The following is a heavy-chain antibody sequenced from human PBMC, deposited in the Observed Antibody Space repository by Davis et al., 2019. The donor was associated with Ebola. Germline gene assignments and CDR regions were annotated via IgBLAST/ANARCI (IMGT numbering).Heavy chain of an antibody. D-gene: IGHD2-2*01. CDR2: IYPSDSDT. CDR1: GYSFTSNW. CDR3: ARLGTRSFDY. V-gene: IGHV5-51*01. J-gene: IGHJ4*02. Sequence: GGSLRLSCKGYGYSFTSNWIVWVRQMPGKALEWMGDIYPSDSDTRYSPSFQGHVTFSVDKSLTTAYLQWSSLKASDTATYYCARLGTRSFDYWGQGTLVTVSS.